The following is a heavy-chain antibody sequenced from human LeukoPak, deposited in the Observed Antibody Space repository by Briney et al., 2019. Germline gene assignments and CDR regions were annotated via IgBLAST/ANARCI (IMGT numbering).Heavy chain of an antibody. V-gene: IGHV4-4*07. Sequence: PSETLSLTCTLSGDAISSNYWSWIRQPAGKGLEGLEWIGRIYSSGSTNYNPSLKSRVTMSLDTPKNQFSLKLSSVTAAETAVYCWARGSGSPLFDYWGQGTLVIVSS. CDR3: ARGSGSPLFDY. CDR2: IYSSGST. D-gene: IGHD3-10*01. J-gene: IGHJ4*02. CDR1: GDAISSNY.